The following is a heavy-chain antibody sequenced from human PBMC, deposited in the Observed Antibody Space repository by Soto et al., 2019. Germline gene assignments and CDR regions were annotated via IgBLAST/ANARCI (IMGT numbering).Heavy chain of an antibody. J-gene: IGHJ3*02. Sequence: QVQLVQSGAEVKKPGSSVKVSCKASGGTFSSYAISWVRQAPGQGLEWMGGIIPIFGTANYAQKFQGRVTITADESTSTAYMELSSLRSEDTAVYYCAREVGVYYDSSGYRYDAFDIWGQGTMVTVSS. CDR3: AREVGVYYDSSGYRYDAFDI. CDR1: GGTFSSYA. D-gene: IGHD3-22*01. CDR2: IIPIFGTA. V-gene: IGHV1-69*12.